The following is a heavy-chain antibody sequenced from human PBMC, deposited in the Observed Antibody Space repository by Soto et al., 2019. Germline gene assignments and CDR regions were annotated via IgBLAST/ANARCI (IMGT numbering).Heavy chain of an antibody. CDR1: GFTFSSYA. CDR3: VRGSFGPYGSGSYYGY. J-gene: IGHJ4*02. Sequence: GGSLRLSCAASGFTFSSYAMHWVRQAPGKGLEWVAVISYDGSNKYYADSVKGRFTISRANSKNTLYLQMNSLGAEDTAVYYCVRGSFGPYGSGSYYGYWGQGTLVTVSS. CDR2: ISYDGSNK. D-gene: IGHD3-10*01. V-gene: IGHV3-30-3*01.